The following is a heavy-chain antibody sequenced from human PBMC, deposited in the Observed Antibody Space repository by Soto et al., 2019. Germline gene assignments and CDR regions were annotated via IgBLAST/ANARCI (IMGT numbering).Heavy chain of an antibody. D-gene: IGHD3-22*01. CDR1: GFTFSYYG. CDR3: ARDADTSGYFSYFDQ. CDR2: IWHDASKK. V-gene: IGHV3-33*01. Sequence: QVQLVESGGGVVQPGRSLRLSCATSGFTFSYYGTNWVRQAPGKGLEWVAGIWHDASKKYYQDSVKGRFTVSRDNSKNTLYLQLNSLTAEDTALYYCARDADTSGYFSYFDQWGQGTLVSVSS. J-gene: IGHJ4*02.